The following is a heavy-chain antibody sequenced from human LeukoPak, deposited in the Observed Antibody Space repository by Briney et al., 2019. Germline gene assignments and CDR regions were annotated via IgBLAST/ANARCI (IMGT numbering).Heavy chain of an antibody. J-gene: IGHJ3*02. V-gene: IGHV4-59*01. CDR1: GGSISSYY. Sequence: PSETLSLTCTVSGGSISSYYWSWIRQPPGKGLEWIGYIYYSGSTNYNPFLKSRVTISVDMSKNQFSLKLSSVTAADTAVYYCARGRRIVTRENAFDIWGQGTMVTVSS. CDR3: ARGRRIVTRENAFDI. CDR2: IYYSGST. D-gene: IGHD2-15*01.